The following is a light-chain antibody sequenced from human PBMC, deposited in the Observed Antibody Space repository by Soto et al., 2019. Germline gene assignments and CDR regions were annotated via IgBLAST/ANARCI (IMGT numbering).Light chain of an antibody. CDR3: QQYGSSPKFT. J-gene: IGKJ3*01. V-gene: IGKV3-20*01. Sequence: EIMLTQSTGTLSLSPGERATLSCRASQSVSSSYLAWYQQKPGQAPRLLIYGASSRATGIPDRFSGSGSGTDFNLTISRLEPEDFAVYYCQQYGSSPKFTFGPGTKVDIK. CDR1: QSVSSSY. CDR2: GAS.